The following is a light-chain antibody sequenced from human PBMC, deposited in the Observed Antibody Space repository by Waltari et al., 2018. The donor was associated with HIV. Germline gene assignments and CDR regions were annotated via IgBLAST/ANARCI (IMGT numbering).Light chain of an antibody. Sequence: EIVLTQSPGTLSLSTGERATLSCRASQSVSSSYLAWYQQKPGQAPRLLIYGASSRATGIPDRFSGSGSGTDFTLTISRLEPEDFAVYYCQQYGSSQGLTFGGGTKVEIK. J-gene: IGKJ4*01. CDR2: GAS. CDR3: QQYGSSQGLT. CDR1: QSVSSSY. V-gene: IGKV3-20*01.